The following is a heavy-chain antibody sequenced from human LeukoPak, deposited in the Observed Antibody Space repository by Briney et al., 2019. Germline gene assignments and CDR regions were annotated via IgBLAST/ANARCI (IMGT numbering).Heavy chain of an antibody. Sequence: GGSLRLSCAISGFTFSACELTWVRQAPGKGLEWVSYISRSGSTRYYADSVKGRFTISRDNAKNSLYLQMNSLRAEDTAVYYCARDRSLGDYWGQGTLVTVSS. CDR3: ARDRSLGDY. V-gene: IGHV3-48*03. J-gene: IGHJ4*02. CDR1: GFTFSACE. D-gene: IGHD3-16*01. CDR2: ISRSGSTR.